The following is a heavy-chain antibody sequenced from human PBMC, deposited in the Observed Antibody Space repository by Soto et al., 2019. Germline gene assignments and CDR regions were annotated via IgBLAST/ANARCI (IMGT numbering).Heavy chain of an antibody. V-gene: IGHV3-21*01. Sequence: EVQLVESGGGLVKPGGSLRLSCAASGFTFSSYSMNWVRQAPGKGLEWVSSISSSSSYIYYADSVKGRFTISRDNAKNSRYLQMNSLRAEDTSVYYCAREDSLITIKVVPNWDAFDIWGQGTTVTVSS. CDR2: ISSSSSYI. D-gene: IGHD3-22*01. CDR3: AREDSLITIKVVPNWDAFDI. J-gene: IGHJ3*02. CDR1: GFTFSSYS.